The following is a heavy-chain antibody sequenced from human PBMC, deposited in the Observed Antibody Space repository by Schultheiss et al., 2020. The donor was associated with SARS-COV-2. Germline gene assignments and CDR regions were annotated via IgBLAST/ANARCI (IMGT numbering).Heavy chain of an antibody. Sequence: ASVKVSCKASGYTFTTYYIHWVRQAPGQGLEWMGGIIPIFGTANYAQKFQGRVTMTRDTSTSTVYMELSSLRVEDTAVYYCARGYYYDSSGPRDYWGQGTLVTVSS. CDR2: IIPIFGTA. V-gene: IGHV1-46*01. D-gene: IGHD3-22*01. J-gene: IGHJ4*02. CDR3: ARGYYYDSSGPRDY. CDR1: GYTFTTYY.